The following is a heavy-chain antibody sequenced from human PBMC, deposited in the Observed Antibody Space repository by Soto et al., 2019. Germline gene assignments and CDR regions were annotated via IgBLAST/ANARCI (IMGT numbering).Heavy chain of an antibody. CDR2: ISAYNGNT. D-gene: IGHD6-13*01. J-gene: IGHJ3*02. Sequence: RASVKVSCKASGYTFINYGINWVRQAPGQGLEWMGWISAYNGNTNYAPKLQGRVTMTTDTSTSTAYMEVRSLRSDDTAVYYCARGLAAAGNGAFDIWGQGTMVTVSS. V-gene: IGHV1-18*01. CDR3: ARGLAAAGNGAFDI. CDR1: GYTFINYG.